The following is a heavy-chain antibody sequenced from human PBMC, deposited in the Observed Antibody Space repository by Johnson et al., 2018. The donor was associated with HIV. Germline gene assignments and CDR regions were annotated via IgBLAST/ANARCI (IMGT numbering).Heavy chain of an antibody. J-gene: IGHJ3*02. CDR2: ISSSGSTI. D-gene: IGHD3-16*02. Sequence: VQLVESGGGLVQPGGSLRLSCAASGFTFSDYYMSWIRQAPGKGLEWVSYISSSGSTIYYADSVKGRFTVSRDNAKNSLFLQMNTLRAEDTAVYYCARGGEDVLGNYRDDIGAFDMWGQGTMFSFSS. CDR3: ARGGEDVLGNYRDDIGAFDM. CDR1: GFTFSDYY. V-gene: IGHV3-11*04.